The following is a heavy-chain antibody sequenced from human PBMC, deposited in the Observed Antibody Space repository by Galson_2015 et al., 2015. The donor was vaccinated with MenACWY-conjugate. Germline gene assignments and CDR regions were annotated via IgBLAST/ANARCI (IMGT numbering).Heavy chain of an antibody. CDR1: GGSISSSSYF. V-gene: IGHV4-39*07. Sequence: SESLSLTCTVSGGSISSSSYFWGWIRQPPGKGLEWIGNVYYSGSTYCNPSLKSRVTISVDTSKNQFSLKLSSVTAADTAVYYCARDRIYCSGGSCYYDYWGQGTLVTVSS. CDR2: VYYSGST. D-gene: IGHD2-15*01. CDR3: ARDRIYCSGGSCYYDY. J-gene: IGHJ4*02.